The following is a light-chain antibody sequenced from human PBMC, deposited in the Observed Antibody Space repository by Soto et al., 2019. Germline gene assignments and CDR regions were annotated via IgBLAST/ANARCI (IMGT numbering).Light chain of an antibody. V-gene: IGLV2-14*03. J-gene: IGLJ1*01. CDR1: SSDVGDYNY. Sequence: QSVLTQPASVSGSPGQSIAISCTGTSSDVGDYNYVSWYQQHPGKAPKLMIYDVGNRPSGVSDRFSGSKSGNTASLTISGRQAEDEADYYCSSYTSSNTLYVFGTGTKLTVL. CDR2: DVG. CDR3: SSYTSSNTLYV.